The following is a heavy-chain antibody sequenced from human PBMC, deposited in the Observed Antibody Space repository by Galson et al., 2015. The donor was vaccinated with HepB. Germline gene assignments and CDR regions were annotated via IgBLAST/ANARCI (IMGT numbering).Heavy chain of an antibody. Sequence: SVKVSCKASGFTFTSSAVQWVRQARGQRLEWIGWLVVGSGNTNYAQKFQERVTITRDMSTSTAYMELSSLRSEDTAVYYCAADASYYYDSSGYAVGDAFDIWGQGTMVTVSS. CDR2: LVVGSGNT. V-gene: IGHV1-58*01. CDR1: GFTFTSSA. J-gene: IGHJ3*02. CDR3: AADASYYYDSSGYAVGDAFDI. D-gene: IGHD3-22*01.